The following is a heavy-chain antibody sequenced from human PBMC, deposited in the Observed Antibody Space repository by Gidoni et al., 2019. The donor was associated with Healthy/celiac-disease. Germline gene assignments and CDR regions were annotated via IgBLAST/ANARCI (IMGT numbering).Heavy chain of an antibody. J-gene: IGHJ6*02. CDR1: GFTFSSYS. D-gene: IGHD2-15*01. CDR2: ISSSSSTI. Sequence: EVQLVESGGGLVQPGGSLRLSCAASGFTFSSYSMNWVRQAPGKGLEWVSYISSSSSTIYYADSVKGRFTISRDNAKNSLYLQMNSLRAEDTAVYYCARIYCSGGSCLYYYYYGMDVWGQGTTVTVSS. CDR3: ARIYCSGGSCLYYYYYGMDV. V-gene: IGHV3-48*01.